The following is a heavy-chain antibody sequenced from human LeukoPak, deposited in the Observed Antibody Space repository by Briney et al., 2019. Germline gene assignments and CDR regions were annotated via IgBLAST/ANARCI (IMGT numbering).Heavy chain of an antibody. D-gene: IGHD6-13*01. V-gene: IGHV4-34*01. CDR1: GGSFSGYY. CDR2: INHSGST. J-gene: IGHJ4*02. CDR3: ARGHSISWPYFDY. Sequence: PSETLSLTCAVYGGSFSGYYWSWIRQPPGKGLEWIGEINHSGSTNYNPSLKSRVTISVDTSKNQFSLKLSSVTAADTAVYYCARGHSISWPYFDYWGQGTLVTVSP.